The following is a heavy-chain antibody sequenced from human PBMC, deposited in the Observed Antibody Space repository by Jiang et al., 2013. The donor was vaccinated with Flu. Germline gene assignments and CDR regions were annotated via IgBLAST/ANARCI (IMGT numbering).Heavy chain of an antibody. CDR3: ARGYVGDYDGWFDP. Sequence: QLLESGGALVQPGGSLRLSCEASGFSFSTYSMNWVRQAPGKELEWVAYISARSNTIYYPDSVKGRFTISRDNAKNSLYLQMNGLEDGDTAMYYCARGYVGDYDGWFDPWGQGTLVTVSS. CDR1: GFSFSTYS. CDR2: ISARSNTI. V-gene: IGHV3-48*02. D-gene: IGHD4-17*01. J-gene: IGHJ5*02.